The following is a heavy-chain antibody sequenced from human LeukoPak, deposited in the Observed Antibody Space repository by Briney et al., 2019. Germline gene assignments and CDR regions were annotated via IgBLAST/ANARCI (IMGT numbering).Heavy chain of an antibody. J-gene: IGHJ6*04. CDR3: AGHCCGGSCHPSYHYSLDV. Sequence: SETLSLTCTVSGASISIYYWSWIRQPPGKGLEWIGYIYYSGSTDYNTSLSNYNPSLECPVTISVATSKNPVSPKLTYASAADTAVYYGAGHCCGGSCHPSYHYSLDVWGTGTTVTVSS. CDR2: IYYSGSTDYNTSLS. V-gene: IGHV4-59*01. D-gene: IGHD2-15*01. CDR1: GASISIYY.